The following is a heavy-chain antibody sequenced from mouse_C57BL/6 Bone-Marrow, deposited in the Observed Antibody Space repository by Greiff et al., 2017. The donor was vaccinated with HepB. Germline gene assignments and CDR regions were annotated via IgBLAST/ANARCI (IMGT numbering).Heavy chain of an antibody. D-gene: IGHD2-3*01. V-gene: IGHV1-55*01. CDR2: IYPGSGST. J-gene: IGHJ3*01. Sequence: QVQLQQSGAELVKPGASVKMSCKASGYTFTSYWITWVKQRPGQGLEWIGDIYPGSGSTNYNEKFKSKATLTVDTSSSTAYMQLSSLTSEDSAVYYCARWGGYYVAWFAYWGQGTLVTVSA. CDR1: GYTFTSYW. CDR3: ARWGGYYVAWFAY.